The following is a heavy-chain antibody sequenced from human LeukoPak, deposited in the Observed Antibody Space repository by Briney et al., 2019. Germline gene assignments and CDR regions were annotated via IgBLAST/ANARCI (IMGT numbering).Heavy chain of an antibody. V-gene: IGHV1-2*04. CDR2: INPNSGGT. CDR1: GYTFTGYY. CDR3: ARDLTRFGSGSGY. Sequence: ASVKVSCKASGYTFTGYYMHWVRQAPGQGLEWMGWINPNSGGTNYAQKFQGWVTMTRDTSISTAYMELSRLRSDDTAVYYCARDLTRFGSGSGYWGQGTLVTVSS. J-gene: IGHJ4*02. D-gene: IGHD6-19*01.